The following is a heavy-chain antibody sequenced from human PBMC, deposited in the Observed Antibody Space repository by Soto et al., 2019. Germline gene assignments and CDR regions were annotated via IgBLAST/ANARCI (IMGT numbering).Heavy chain of an antibody. Sequence: PGESLKISCKGSGYNFASFWISWVRQKPGKGLEWMGRIDPSDSSTYYSPSFRGLVTISADKSITTAYLQWSSLRASDTAIYYCAFLDTSLDFDSWGQGTPVTVSS. CDR2: IDPSDSST. CDR1: GYNFASFW. D-gene: IGHD5-18*01. CDR3: AFLDTSLDFDS. V-gene: IGHV5-10-1*01. J-gene: IGHJ4*02.